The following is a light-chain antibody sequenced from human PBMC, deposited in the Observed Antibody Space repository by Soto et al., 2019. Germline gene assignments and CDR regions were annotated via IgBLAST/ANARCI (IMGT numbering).Light chain of an antibody. CDR2: KAS. J-gene: IGKJ5*01. V-gene: IGKV1-5*03. CDR3: QQYTGYPVT. Sequence: DIQMTQSPSTLSASVGASVTITCRASQTISNWLAWYQQKPGKAPKLLIYKASILESGVPSGFSGSGSGTEFTLTIRSLQPDDFATYYCQQYTGYPVTFGQGTRLEMK. CDR1: QTISNW.